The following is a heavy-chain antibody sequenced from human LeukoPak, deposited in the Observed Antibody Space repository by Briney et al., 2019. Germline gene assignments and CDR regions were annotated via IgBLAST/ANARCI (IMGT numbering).Heavy chain of an antibody. CDR3: AIASYDYFDY. V-gene: IGHV4-34*01. CDR2: INHSGST. CDR1: GGSFSGYY. D-gene: IGHD2-21*01. Sequence: SETLSLTCAVYGGSFSGYYWSWIRQPPGKGLEWIGEINHSGSTNYNPSLKSRVTISVDTSKNQFSLELSSVTAADTAVYYCAIASYDYFDYWGQGTLVTVSS. J-gene: IGHJ4*02.